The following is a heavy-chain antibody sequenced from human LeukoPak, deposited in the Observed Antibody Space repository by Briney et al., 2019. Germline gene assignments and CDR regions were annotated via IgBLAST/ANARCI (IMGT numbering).Heavy chain of an antibody. CDR1: GYSISSGYY. D-gene: IGHD6-13*01. CDR2: IYHSGST. V-gene: IGHV4-38-2*02. Sequence: SETLSLTCTVSGYSISSGYYWGWIRQPPGKGLEWMGSIYHSGSTYYNPSLKSRVTISVDTSKNQFSLKLSSVTAADTAVYYCAREGSSLDYWGQGTLVTVSS. J-gene: IGHJ4*02. CDR3: AREGSSLDY.